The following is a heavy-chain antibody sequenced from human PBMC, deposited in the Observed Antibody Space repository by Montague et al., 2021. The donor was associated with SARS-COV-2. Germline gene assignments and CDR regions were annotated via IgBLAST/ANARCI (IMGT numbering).Heavy chain of an antibody. CDR2: IYYNGST. V-gene: IGHV4-59*01. J-gene: IGHJ5*02. CDR3: ARGIAGTYCGGDCYNNWFDP. Sequence: SETLSLTCTVSGGSISSYYWSWIRQPPGKGLEWIGYIYYNGSTXXXPSXXXRVTISVDTSKNQFSLKLSSVTAADTAVYYCARGIAGTYCGGDCYNNWFDPWGQGTLVTVSS. D-gene: IGHD2-21*02. CDR1: GGSISSYY.